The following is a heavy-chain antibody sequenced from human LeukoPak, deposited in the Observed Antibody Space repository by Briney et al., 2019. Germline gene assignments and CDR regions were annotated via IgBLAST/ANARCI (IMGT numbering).Heavy chain of an antibody. CDR2: INPSGGST. V-gene: IGHV1-46*01. Sequence: GASVKVSCKASGYTFTSYYMHWVRQAPGQGLEWMGIINPSGGSTSYAQKFQGRVTMTRDTSTSTVYMELSSLRSEDTAVYYCARDRKGGPHYYYGMDVWGQGTTVTVSS. CDR1: GYTFTSYY. D-gene: IGHD3-16*01. CDR3: ARDRKGGPHYYYGMDV. J-gene: IGHJ6*02.